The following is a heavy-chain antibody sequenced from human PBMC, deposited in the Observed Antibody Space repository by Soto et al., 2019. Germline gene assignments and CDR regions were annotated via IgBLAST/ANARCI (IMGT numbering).Heavy chain of an antibody. D-gene: IGHD6-19*01. CDR2: ISGSGGST. J-gene: IGHJ3*02. CDR1: GFTFSSYA. V-gene: IGHV3-23*01. Sequence: PGGSLRLSCAASGFTFSSYAMSWVRQAPGKGLEWVSAISGSGGSTYYADSVKGRFTISRDNSKNTLYLQMNSLRAEDTAVYYCAKDIIAVAGFPQGAFDIWGQGTMVTVSS. CDR3: AKDIIAVAGFPQGAFDI.